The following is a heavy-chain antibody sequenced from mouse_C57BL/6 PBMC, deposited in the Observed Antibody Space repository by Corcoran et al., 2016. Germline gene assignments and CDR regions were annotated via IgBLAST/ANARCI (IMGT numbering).Heavy chain of an antibody. J-gene: IGHJ4*01. CDR1: GYTFTTYG. Sequence: QIQLVQSGPELKKPGETVKISCKASGYTFTTYGMSWVKQAPGKGLKWMGWINTYSGVPTYADDFKGRFAFSLETSASTAYLQINNLKNEDTATYFCARTTTVVWEDYWGQGTPVTVSS. V-gene: IGHV9-3*01. D-gene: IGHD1-1*01. CDR2: INTYSGVP. CDR3: ARTTTVVWEDY.